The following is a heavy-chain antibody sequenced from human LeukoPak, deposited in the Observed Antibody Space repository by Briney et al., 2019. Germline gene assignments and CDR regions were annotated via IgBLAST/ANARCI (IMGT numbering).Heavy chain of an antibody. CDR3: ARDWEVRGVIITHDAFDI. V-gene: IGHV3-48*04. Sequence: PGGSLRLSCAASGFTFSSYSMNWVRQAPGKGLEWVSYISSSSSTIYYADSVKGRFTISRDNAKNSLYLQMNSLRAEDTAVYYCARDWEVRGVIITHDAFDIWGQGTMVTVSS. CDR1: GFTFSSYS. D-gene: IGHD3-10*01. J-gene: IGHJ3*02. CDR2: ISSSSSTI.